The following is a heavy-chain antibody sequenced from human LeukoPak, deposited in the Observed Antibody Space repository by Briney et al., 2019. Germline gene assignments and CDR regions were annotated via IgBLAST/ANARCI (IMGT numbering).Heavy chain of an antibody. CDR1: GFTSDDYG. V-gene: IGHV3-20*04. Sequence: GGSLRLSCAASGFTSDDYGMSWVRQAPGKGLEWVSGINWNGGSTGYADSVKGRFTISRDNAKNSLYLQMNSLRAEDTALYYCARRNPLVYFDYWGQGTLVTVSS. D-gene: IGHD1-14*01. J-gene: IGHJ4*02. CDR3: ARRNPLVYFDY. CDR2: INWNGGST.